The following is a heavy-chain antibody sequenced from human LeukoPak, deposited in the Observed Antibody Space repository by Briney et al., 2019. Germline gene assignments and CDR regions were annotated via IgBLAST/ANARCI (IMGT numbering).Heavy chain of an antibody. J-gene: IGHJ6*03. D-gene: IGHD3-10*01. CDR3: ARGGYYYYMDV. CDR2: IYYSGNT. V-gene: IGHV4-39*07. CDR1: GVSMSSSSYY. Sequence: SETLSLTCTVSGVSMSSSSYYWDWIRQPPGKGLEWIGNIYYSGNTYYNPSLKSRVTISVDTSKNQFSLKLSSVTAADTAVYYCARGGYYYYMDVWGKGTTVTVSS.